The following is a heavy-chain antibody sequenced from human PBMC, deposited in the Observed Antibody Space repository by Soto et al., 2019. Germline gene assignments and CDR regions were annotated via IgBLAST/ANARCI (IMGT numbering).Heavy chain of an antibody. CDR1: GYSFTSYW. D-gene: IGHD6-13*01. V-gene: IGHV5-10-1*01. CDR2: IDPSDSYT. CDR3: ASAAIAEAGSYYYYYYGMDV. Sequence: GEALKISCKGSGYSFTSYWISWVRQMPGKGLEWMGRIDPSDSYTNYSPSFQGHVTISADKSISTAYLQWSSLKASDTAMYYCASAAIAEAGSYYYYYYGMDVWGQGTTDTVSS. J-gene: IGHJ6*02.